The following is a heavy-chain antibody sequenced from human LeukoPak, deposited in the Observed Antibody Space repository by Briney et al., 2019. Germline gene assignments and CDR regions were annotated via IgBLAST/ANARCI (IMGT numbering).Heavy chain of an antibody. Sequence: SGPTLANPTQTLTLTCTFSGFSLSTSGVGVGWIRQPPGKALEWLALIYWDDEQRYSPSLKSRLTITKDTSKNQVVLTMTNVEPVDTATYYCAHSRDYGDLYFWGQGTLVTVSS. V-gene: IGHV2-5*02. CDR2: IYWDDEQ. D-gene: IGHD4-17*01. CDR3: AHSRDYGDLYF. J-gene: IGHJ4*02. CDR1: GFSLSTSGVG.